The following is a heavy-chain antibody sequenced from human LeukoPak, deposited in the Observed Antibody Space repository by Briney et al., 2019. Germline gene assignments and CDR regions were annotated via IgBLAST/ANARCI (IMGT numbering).Heavy chain of an antibody. Sequence: SETLSLTCTVSGGSIRSYYWTWIRQPPGKGLEWIGYIYYSGSTYYNPSLKSRVTISVDTSKNQFSLKLNSVTAADTAVYYCARLDDRAARIAVGRSSTWSSRRGFDYWGQGTLVTVSS. CDR2: IYYSGST. J-gene: IGHJ4*02. V-gene: IGHV4-59*04. CDR1: GGSIRSYY. CDR3: ARLDDRAARIAVGRSSTWSSRRGFDY. D-gene: IGHD6-13*01.